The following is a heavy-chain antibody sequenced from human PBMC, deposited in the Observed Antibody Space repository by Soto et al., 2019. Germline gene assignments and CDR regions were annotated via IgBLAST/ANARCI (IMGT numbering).Heavy chain of an antibody. Sequence: QVQLVQSGAEVKKPGASVKVSCKASGYTFASYAISWMRQAPGQGLEWMGWISAYNGNTNYAQKLQGRVTMTTDTSRSTAYMELRSLSSDDSAVYYCARDPRPPDYWGQGTLVTVSS. J-gene: IGHJ4*02. CDR2: ISAYNGNT. CDR1: GYTFASYA. CDR3: ARDPRPPDY. V-gene: IGHV1-18*01.